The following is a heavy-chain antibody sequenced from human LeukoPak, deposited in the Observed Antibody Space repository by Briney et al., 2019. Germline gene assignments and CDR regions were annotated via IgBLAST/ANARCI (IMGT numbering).Heavy chain of an antibody. CDR3: ARAGGALTYYDFWSGYYTGEYYFDY. CDR1: GYTFTSYY. CDR2: INPSGGST. Sequence: ASVKVSCKASGYTFTSYYMHWVRQAPGQGLEWMGIINPSGGSTSYAQKFQGRVTMTRDTSTSTAYMELRSLRSDDTAVYYCARAGGALTYYDFWSGYYTGEYYFDYWGQGTLVTVSS. J-gene: IGHJ4*02. D-gene: IGHD3-3*01. V-gene: IGHV1-46*01.